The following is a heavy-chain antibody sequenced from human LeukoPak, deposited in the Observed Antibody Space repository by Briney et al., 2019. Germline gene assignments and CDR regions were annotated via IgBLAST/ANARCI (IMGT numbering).Heavy chain of an antibody. J-gene: IGHJ6*02. CDR2: IYRGGPT. V-gene: IGHV3-53*01. Sequence: GGSLRLSCAASGFTVSLYYMTWVRQAPGKGLEWVSVIYRGGPTYYADSVKGRFTISRDNAKNSLFLQMNSLRAEDTAVYYCVRAMDVWGQGTTVTVSS. CDR1: GFTVSLYY. CDR3: VRAMDV.